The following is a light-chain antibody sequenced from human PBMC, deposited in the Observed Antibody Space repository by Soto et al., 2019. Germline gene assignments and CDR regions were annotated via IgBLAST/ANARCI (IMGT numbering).Light chain of an antibody. CDR1: QTVRNNY. CDR2: DAS. V-gene: IGKV3-20*01. Sequence: FVLTQSPGSLSCSPGERATLSCRASQTVRNNYLAWYQQKPGQAPRLLIYDASSRATGIPDRFSGGGSGKDFTLTISRLEPEDFAVYYCQQFSSYPLTFGGGTKVEIX. J-gene: IGKJ4*01. CDR3: QQFSSYPLT.